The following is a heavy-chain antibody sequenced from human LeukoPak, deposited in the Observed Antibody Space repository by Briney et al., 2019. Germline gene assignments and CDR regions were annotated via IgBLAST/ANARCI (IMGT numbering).Heavy chain of an antibody. V-gene: IGHV1-69*05. J-gene: IGHJ3*02. D-gene: IGHD3-10*01. Sequence: SVKVSCKASGGTFSSYAISWVRQAPGPGLEWMGGTIPIFGTANYAQKFQGRVTITTDESTITAYMGLSSLRSEDTAVYSCARERGEDAFDICGQGTMVTVSS. CDR1: GGTFSSYA. CDR2: TIPIFGTA. CDR3: ARERGEDAFDI.